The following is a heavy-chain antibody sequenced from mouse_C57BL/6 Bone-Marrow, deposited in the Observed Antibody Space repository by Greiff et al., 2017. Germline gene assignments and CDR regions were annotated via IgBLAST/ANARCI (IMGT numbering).Heavy chain of an antibody. V-gene: IGHV1-54*01. CDR1: GYAFTNYL. J-gene: IGHJ4*01. CDR3: ARRGTYYSNYGFYYAMDY. CDR2: INPGSGGT. Sequence: QVQLQQSGAELVRPGTSVKVSCKASGYAFTNYLIEWVKQRPGQGLEWIGVINPGSGGTNYNEKFKGKATLTADKSSSTDYMQLSSLTSEDSAVYFCARRGTYYSNYGFYYAMDYWGQGTSVTVSS. D-gene: IGHD2-5*01.